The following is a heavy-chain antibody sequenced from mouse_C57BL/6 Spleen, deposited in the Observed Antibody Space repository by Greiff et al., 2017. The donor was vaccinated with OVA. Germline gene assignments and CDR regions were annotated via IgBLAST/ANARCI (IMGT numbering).Heavy chain of an antibody. CDR3: AEGDYGSSKFAY. J-gene: IGHJ3*01. CDR1: GYSFTDYN. Sequence: EVKLVESGPELVKPGASVKISCKASGYSFTDYNMNWVKQSNGKSLEWIGVINPNYGTTSYNQKFKGKATLTVDQSSSTAYMQLNSLTSEDSAVYYCAEGDYGSSKFAYWGQGTLVTVSA. D-gene: IGHD1-1*01. CDR2: INPNYGTT. V-gene: IGHV1-39*01.